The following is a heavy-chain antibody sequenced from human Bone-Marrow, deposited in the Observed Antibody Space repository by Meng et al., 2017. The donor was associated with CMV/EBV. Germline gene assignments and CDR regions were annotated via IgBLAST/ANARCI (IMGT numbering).Heavy chain of an antibody. J-gene: IGHJ3*01. D-gene: IGHD3-3*01. CDR1: GSTFSTYA. CDR3: AKSWSGWPYDAFDV. CDR2: VSGGDGTT. Sequence: GESLKISCVSSGSTFSTYAMSWVRQAPGKGLEWVAAVSGGDGTTYYADSVKGRFTISRDNSKNTVYLQMKSLRAEDTAIYYCAKSWSGWPYDAFDVWGQGTRVTGSS. V-gene: IGHV3-23*01.